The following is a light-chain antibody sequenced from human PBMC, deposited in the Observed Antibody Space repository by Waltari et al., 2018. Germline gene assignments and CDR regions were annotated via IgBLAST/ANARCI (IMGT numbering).Light chain of an antibody. CDR3: CSYTSSRTWV. Sequence: QSALTQPASVSGSPGQSITISCTGTSRDDGGSNYVSLYQQHPGRAPKLMIYDVTKRPSGVSTRFSGSKSGNTASLTISGLQDEDEADYYCCSYTSSRTWVFGGGTKLTVL. V-gene: IGLV2-14*03. CDR1: SRDDGGSNY. CDR2: DVT. J-gene: IGLJ3*02.